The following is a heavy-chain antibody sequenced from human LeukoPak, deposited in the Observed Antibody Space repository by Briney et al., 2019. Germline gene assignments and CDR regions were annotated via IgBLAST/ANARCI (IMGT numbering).Heavy chain of an antibody. CDR2: FYPEDGET. Sequence: ASVKVSCKVSGYTLTELSMHWVRQAPGKGLEWMGGFYPEDGETIYAQKFQGRVTITEDTSTDTAYMELSSLRSEDTAVYYCATEKTGYDILTGQRGYYFDYWGQGTLVTVSS. CDR1: GYTLTELS. V-gene: IGHV1-24*01. CDR3: ATEKTGYDILTGQRGYYFDY. D-gene: IGHD3-9*01. J-gene: IGHJ4*02.